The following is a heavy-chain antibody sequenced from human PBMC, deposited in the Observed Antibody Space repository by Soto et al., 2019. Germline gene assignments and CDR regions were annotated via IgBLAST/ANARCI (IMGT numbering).Heavy chain of an antibody. Sequence: GGSLRLSWAASGFTFSSYGMHWVRQAPGKGLEWVAVIWYDGSNKYYADSVKGRFTISRDNSKNTLYLQMNSLRAEDTAVYYCARWAEYGSGSYYYLDYWGQGTLLTVSS. J-gene: IGHJ4*02. CDR3: ARWAEYGSGSYYYLDY. V-gene: IGHV3-33*01. D-gene: IGHD3-10*01. CDR1: GFTFSSYG. CDR2: IWYDGSNK.